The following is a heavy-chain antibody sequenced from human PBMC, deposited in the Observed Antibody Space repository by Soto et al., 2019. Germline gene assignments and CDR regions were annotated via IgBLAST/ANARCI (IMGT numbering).Heavy chain of an antibody. CDR2: ISGSGGST. J-gene: IGHJ6*02. CDR3: AKAFRFHYDFWSGYWENYYYYGMDV. V-gene: IGHV3-23*01. Sequence: PGGSLRLSCAASGFTFSSYAMSWVRQAPGKGLEWVSAISGSGGSTYYADSVKGRFTISRDNSKNTLYLQMNSLRAEDTAVYYCAKAFRFHYDFWSGYWENYYYYGMDVWGQGTTVTVSS. CDR1: GFTFSSYA. D-gene: IGHD3-3*01.